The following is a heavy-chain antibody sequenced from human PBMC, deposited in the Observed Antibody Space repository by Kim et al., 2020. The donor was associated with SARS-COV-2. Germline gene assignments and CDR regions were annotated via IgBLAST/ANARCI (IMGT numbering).Heavy chain of an antibody. J-gene: IGHJ6*02. CDR2: ISSSSSYI. D-gene: IGHD6-19*01. CDR1: GFTFSSYS. CDR3: ARDTRGVSGWYGDYYYYYGMDV. V-gene: IGHV3-21*01. Sequence: GGSLRLSCAASGFTFSSYSMNWVRQAPGKGLEWVSSISSSSSYIYYADSVKGRFTISRDNAKNSLYLQMNSLRAEDTAVYYCARDTRGVSGWYGDYYYYYGMDVWGQGTTVTVSS.